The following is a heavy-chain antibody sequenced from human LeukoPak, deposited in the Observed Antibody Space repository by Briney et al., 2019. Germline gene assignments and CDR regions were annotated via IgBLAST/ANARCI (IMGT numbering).Heavy chain of an antibody. CDR3: ARHRCSGGSCYPMNWFDP. J-gene: IGHJ5*02. V-gene: IGHV4-34*01. CDR1: GGSFSGYY. CDR2: INHSGST. D-gene: IGHD2-15*01. Sequence: PSETLSLTCAVYGGSFSGYYWSWIRQPPGKGLEWIGEINHSGSTNYNPSLKSRVTISVDTAKNQFSLKLSSVTAADTAVYYCARHRCSGGSCYPMNWFDPWGQGTLVSVSS.